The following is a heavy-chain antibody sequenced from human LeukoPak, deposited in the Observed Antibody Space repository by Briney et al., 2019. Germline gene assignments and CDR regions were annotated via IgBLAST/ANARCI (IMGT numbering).Heavy chain of an antibody. J-gene: IGHJ4*02. Sequence: GGSLILSCAASGFTFSSYWMSWVRQAPGKGLEWVANIKQDGSEKYYVDSVKGRFTISRDNAKNSLYLQMNSLRAEDTAVYYCASVSWYSSGWYGDFDYWGQGTLVTVSS. D-gene: IGHD6-19*01. CDR1: GFTFSSYW. CDR2: IKQDGSEK. V-gene: IGHV3-7*01. CDR3: ASVSWYSSGWYGDFDY.